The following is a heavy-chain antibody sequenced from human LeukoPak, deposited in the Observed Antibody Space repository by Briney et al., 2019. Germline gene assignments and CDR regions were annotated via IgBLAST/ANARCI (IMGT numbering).Heavy chain of an antibody. CDR2: ISYDGSNK. CDR1: GFTFSSYW. V-gene: IGHV3-30*03. D-gene: IGHD6-13*01. Sequence: GGSLRLSCAASGFTFSSYWMSWVRQAPGKGLEWVAVISYDGSNKYYADSVKGRFTISRDNSKNTLYLQMNSLRAEDTAVYYCALGIAAAGHYYFDYWGQGTLVTVSS. CDR3: ALGIAAAGHYYFDY. J-gene: IGHJ4*02.